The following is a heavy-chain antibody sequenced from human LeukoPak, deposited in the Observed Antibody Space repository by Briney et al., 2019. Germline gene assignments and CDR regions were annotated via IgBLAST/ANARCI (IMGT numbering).Heavy chain of an antibody. CDR1: GFTFSTFA. V-gene: IGHV3-23*01. Sequence: GGSLRLSCAASGFTFSTFAMIWVRQPPGKGLEWVSSIFPSGGEIHYADSVRGRFTVSRDNAKNTLYLQMNSLRVEDTAVYYCARVIGWDEPFDLWGHGTLVTVSS. CDR2: IFPSGGEI. D-gene: IGHD1-26*01. CDR3: ARVIGWDEPFDL. J-gene: IGHJ3*01.